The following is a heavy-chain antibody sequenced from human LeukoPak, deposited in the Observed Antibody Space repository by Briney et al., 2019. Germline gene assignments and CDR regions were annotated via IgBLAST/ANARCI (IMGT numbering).Heavy chain of an antibody. CDR2: IKQDGSEK. Sequence: PGGSLRLSCAASGFTFSTYTMNWVRQAPGKGLEWVANIKQDGSEKYYVDSVKGRFTISRDNAKNSLYLQMNSLRAEDTAVYYCARVGYSSGWYAYVRTGYYFDYWGQGTLVTVSS. J-gene: IGHJ4*02. D-gene: IGHD6-19*01. V-gene: IGHV3-7*01. CDR3: ARVGYSSGWYAYVRTGYYFDY. CDR1: GFTFSTYT.